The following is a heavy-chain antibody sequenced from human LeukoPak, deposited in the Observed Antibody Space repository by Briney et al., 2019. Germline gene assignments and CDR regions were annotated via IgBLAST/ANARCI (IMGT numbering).Heavy chain of an antibody. CDR1: GFTFSSYS. J-gene: IGHJ4*02. CDR3: ARVLIGGGRSFDY. V-gene: IGHV3-48*04. Sequence: HPGGSLRLSCAASGFTFSSYSMNWVRQAPGKGLEWVSYISSSSSTIYYADSVKGRFTISRDNAKNSLYLQMNSLRAEDTAVYYCARVLIGGGRSFDYWGQGTLVTVSS. D-gene: IGHD2-8*01. CDR2: ISSSSSTI.